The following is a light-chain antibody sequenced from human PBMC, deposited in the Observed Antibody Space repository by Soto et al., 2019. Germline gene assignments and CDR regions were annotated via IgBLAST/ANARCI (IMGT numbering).Light chain of an antibody. V-gene: IGKV3-20*01. J-gene: IGKJ1*01. CDR1: QNILSN. Sequence: EIVMTQSPATLSVSPGERATLSCRASQNILSNLAWYQQKPGQAPRPLMYGSSRRATGIPDRFSGSGSGTDFTLTVNRLEPEDFAVYYCQQYGSSPRTFGQGTKVDIK. CDR2: GSS. CDR3: QQYGSSPRT.